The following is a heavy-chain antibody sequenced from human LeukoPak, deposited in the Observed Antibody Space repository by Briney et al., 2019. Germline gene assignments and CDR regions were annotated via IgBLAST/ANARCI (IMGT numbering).Heavy chain of an antibody. J-gene: IGHJ6*03. Sequence: GGSLRLSCAASGFTFSSYGMGWVRQAPGKGLEWVSAISGSGGSTYYADSVKGRFTISRDNSKNTLYLQMNSLRAEDTAVYYCAKVPSGSYYQVYYYYMDVWGKGTTVTVSS. D-gene: IGHD1-26*01. V-gene: IGHV3-23*01. CDR2: ISGSGGST. CDR3: AKVPSGSYYQVYYYYMDV. CDR1: GFTFSSYG.